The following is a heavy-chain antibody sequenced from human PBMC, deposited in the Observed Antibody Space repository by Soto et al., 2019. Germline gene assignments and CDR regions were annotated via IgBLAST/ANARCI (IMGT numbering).Heavy chain of an antibody. J-gene: IGHJ6*02. CDR3: ARVDPRVTIFGGVTGTRHYYGMDV. CDR1: GYTFTSYG. Sequence: ASVKVSCKASGYTFTSYGIRWVRQAPGQGLEWMGWISAYNGNTNYAQKLQGRVTMTTDASTSTAYMELRSLRSDDTAVYYCARVDPRVTIFGGVTGTRHYYGMDVWGQGTTVTVSS. CDR2: ISAYNGNT. D-gene: IGHD3-3*01. V-gene: IGHV1-18*01.